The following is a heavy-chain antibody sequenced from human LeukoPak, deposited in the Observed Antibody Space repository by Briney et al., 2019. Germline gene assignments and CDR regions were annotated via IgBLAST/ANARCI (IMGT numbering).Heavy chain of an antibody. CDR1: GFTFSSYS. V-gene: IGHV3-21*01. Sequence: GGSLRLSCAASGFTFSSYSMNWVRQAPGQGLEWVSSISSSSSYIYYADSVKGRFTISRDNAKNSLYLQMNSLRAEDTAVYYCARDAGQQLAFDYWGQGTLVTVST. J-gene: IGHJ4*02. CDR2: ISSSSSYI. CDR3: ARDAGQQLAFDY. D-gene: IGHD6-13*01.